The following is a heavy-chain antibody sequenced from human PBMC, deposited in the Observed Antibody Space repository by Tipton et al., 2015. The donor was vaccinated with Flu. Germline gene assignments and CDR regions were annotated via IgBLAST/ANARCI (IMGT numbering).Heavy chain of an antibody. Sequence: TLSLTCNVSGYPISSDYYWDWIRQTPGRGLEWIGSISHSGSAYYNPSRKSRASVAVDTSKNQFSLKLSSVSAADTAVYYCAREGYSRGWYDYYGMDVWGQGTTVTVSS. V-gene: IGHV4-38-2*02. CDR2: ISHSGSA. CDR3: AREGYSRGWYDYYGMDV. D-gene: IGHD6-19*01. CDR1: GYPISSDYY. J-gene: IGHJ6*02.